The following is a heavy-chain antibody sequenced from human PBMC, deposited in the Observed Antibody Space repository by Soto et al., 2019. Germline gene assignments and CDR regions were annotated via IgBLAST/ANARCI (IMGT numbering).Heavy chain of an antibody. Sequence: QPGGSLRLSCAASGFTFSSYGMHWVRQAPGRGLEWLAFISYDGRNEYYAESEKGRFTISRDNSKNTLYLQMDSLRPEDTAVYYCAKSIAVAAGWFDPWGQGALVTVSS. CDR2: ISYDGRNE. J-gene: IGHJ5*02. V-gene: IGHV3-30*18. D-gene: IGHD6-19*01. CDR1: GFTFSSYG. CDR3: AKSIAVAAGWFDP.